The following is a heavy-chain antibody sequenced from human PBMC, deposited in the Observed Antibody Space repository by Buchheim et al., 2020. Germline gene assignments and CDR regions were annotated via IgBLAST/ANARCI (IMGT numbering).Heavy chain of an antibody. Sequence: QVQLQQWGAGLLKPSETLSLTCAVYGGSFSGYYWSWIRQPPGKGLEWIGEINHSGSTNYNPSLKSRVTISVDKSKNQFSLKLSSVTAADTAVYYCASYDFWSGYYWGYWGQGTL. J-gene: IGHJ4*02. D-gene: IGHD3-3*01. V-gene: IGHV4-34*01. CDR1: GGSFSGYY. CDR2: INHSGST. CDR3: ASYDFWSGYYWGY.